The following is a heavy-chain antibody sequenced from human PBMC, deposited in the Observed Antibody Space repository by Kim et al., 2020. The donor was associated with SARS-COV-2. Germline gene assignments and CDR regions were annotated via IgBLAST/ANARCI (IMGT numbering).Heavy chain of an antibody. J-gene: IGHJ4*02. CDR3: ARVPMVRGPKGPFDY. D-gene: IGHD3-10*01. CDR2: ISAYNGNT. CDR1: GYTFTSYG. V-gene: IGHV1-18*01. Sequence: ASVKVSCKASGYTFTSYGISWVRQAPGQGLEWMGWISAYNGNTNYAQKLQGRVTMTTDTSTSTAYMELRSLRSDDTAVYYCARVPMVRGPKGPFDYWGQGTLVTVSS.